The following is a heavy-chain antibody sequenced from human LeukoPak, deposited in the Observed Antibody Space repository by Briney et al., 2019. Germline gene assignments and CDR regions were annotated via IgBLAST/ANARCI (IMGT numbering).Heavy chain of an antibody. CDR2: IYYSGST. Sequence: SETLSLTCTVSGGSISSYYWTWIRQPPGKGLEWIGYIYYSGSTNYNLSLKSRVTISVDTSKNQFSLKLSSVTAADTAVYYCARQRDYGMSFDYWGQGTLVTVSS. J-gene: IGHJ4*02. CDR3: ARQRDYGMSFDY. CDR1: GGSISSYY. D-gene: IGHD4-17*01. V-gene: IGHV4-59*08.